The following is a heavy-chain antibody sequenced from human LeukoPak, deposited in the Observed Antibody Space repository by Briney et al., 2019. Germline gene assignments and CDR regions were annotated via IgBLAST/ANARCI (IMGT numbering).Heavy chain of an antibody. CDR3: ARHYDPDAFDI. CDR2: IYTSGST. Sequence: TSETLSLTCTVSGGSISSYYWSWIRQPPGKGLEWIGYIYTSGSTNYNPSLKSRVTISVDTSKNQFSLKLSSVTAADTAVYYCARHYDPDAFDIWGQGTMVTVSS. J-gene: IGHJ3*02. D-gene: IGHD3-22*01. CDR1: GGSISSYY. V-gene: IGHV4-4*09.